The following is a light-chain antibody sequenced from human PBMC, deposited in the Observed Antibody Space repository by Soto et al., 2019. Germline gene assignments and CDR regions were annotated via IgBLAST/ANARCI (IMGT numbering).Light chain of an antibody. Sequence: QSVLTQPPSVSAAPGQMVTISCSGSTSNIAYNFVSWYQQLPGTAPKLLIYEINKRPSGISDRFSASKSGTSATLAITGLQTGDEAHYFCGTWDKSLSVVVFGGGTKVTVL. J-gene: IGLJ3*02. V-gene: IGLV1-51*01. CDR2: EIN. CDR1: TSNIAYNF. CDR3: GTWDKSLSVVV.